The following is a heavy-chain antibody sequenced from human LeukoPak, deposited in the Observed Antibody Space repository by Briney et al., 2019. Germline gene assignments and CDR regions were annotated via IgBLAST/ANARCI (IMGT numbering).Heavy chain of an antibody. V-gene: IGHV3-7*01. CDR2: IKQDGAEK. Sequence: PGGSLRLSCAASGFRFGDYWMTWARHIPGKGLEWVANIKQDGAEKHYAESVEGRFIISRDNAKNSLFLEMDSLKVEDTAVYYCARVGAWDLQRVFEYWGQGTLLTVSS. CDR3: ARVGAWDLQRVFEY. D-gene: IGHD1-26*01. J-gene: IGHJ4*02. CDR1: GFRFGDYW.